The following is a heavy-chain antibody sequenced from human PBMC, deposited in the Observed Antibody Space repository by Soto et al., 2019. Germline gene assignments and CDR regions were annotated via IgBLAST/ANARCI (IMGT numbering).Heavy chain of an antibody. J-gene: IGHJ4*02. Sequence: ASVKVSCKVSGYTLTELSMHWVRQAPGKGLEWMGGFDPEDGETIYAQKLQGRVTMTEDTSTDTAYMELSSLRSEDTAVYSCATVRYYDSSRRVYYFDYWGQGTLVTVCS. CDR1: GYTLTELS. V-gene: IGHV1-24*01. D-gene: IGHD3-22*01. CDR3: ATVRYYDSSRRVYYFDY. CDR2: FDPEDGET.